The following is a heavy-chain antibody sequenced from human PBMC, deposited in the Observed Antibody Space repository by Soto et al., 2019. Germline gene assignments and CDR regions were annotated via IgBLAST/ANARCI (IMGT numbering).Heavy chain of an antibody. Sequence: SETLSLTCAVYGGSFSGYYWSRIRQPPGKGLEWIGEINHSGSTNYNPSLKSRVTISVDTSKNQFSLKLSSVTAADTAVYYCAREVVVAATDWFDPWGQGTLVTSPQ. CDR2: INHSGST. D-gene: IGHD2-15*01. V-gene: IGHV4-34*01. J-gene: IGHJ5*02. CDR3: AREVVVAATDWFDP. CDR1: GGSFSGYY.